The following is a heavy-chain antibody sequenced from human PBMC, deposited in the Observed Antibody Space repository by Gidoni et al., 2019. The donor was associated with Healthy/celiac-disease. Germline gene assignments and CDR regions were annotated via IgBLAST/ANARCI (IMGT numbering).Heavy chain of an antibody. J-gene: IGHJ4*02. D-gene: IGHD3-22*01. V-gene: IGHV4-39*01. Sequence: QLQLQESGPGLVKPSETLSLTCTVSGGSISSSSYYWGWIRQPPGKGLEWIGSIYYSGSTYYNPSLKSRVTISVDTSKNQFALKLSSVTAADTAVYYCASGYYYDSSGYYYPFDYWGQGTLVTVSS. CDR1: GGSISSSSYY. CDR3: ASGYYYDSSGYYYPFDY. CDR2: IYYSGST.